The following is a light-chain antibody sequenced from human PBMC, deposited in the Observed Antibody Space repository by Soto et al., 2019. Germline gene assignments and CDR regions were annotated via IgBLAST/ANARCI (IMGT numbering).Light chain of an antibody. CDR3: QQLNNYPWT. V-gene: IGKV1-5*03. J-gene: IGKJ1*01. CDR1: QSISSW. CDR2: KAS. Sequence: DIQMTQSPSTLSASVGDRVTITCRASQSISSWLAWYQQKPGKAPKILIYKASSLESGVPSRFSGNGSGTEFTLTVSSLQPDDFATYYCQQLNNYPWTFGQGTRVEIK.